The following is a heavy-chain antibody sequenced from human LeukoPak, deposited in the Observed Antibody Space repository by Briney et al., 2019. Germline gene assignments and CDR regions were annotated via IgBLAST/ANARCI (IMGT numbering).Heavy chain of an antibody. CDR2: ISAYNGNT. CDR1: GGTFSNYA. D-gene: IGHD3-22*01. J-gene: IGHJ4*02. Sequence: ASVTVSCKASGGTFSNYAITWVRQAPGQGLEWMGWISAYNGNTNYAQKLQGRVTMTTDTSTSTAYMELRSLRSDDTAVYYCARELSNYYDSSGYYDYWGQGTLVTVSS. V-gene: IGHV1-18*01. CDR3: ARELSNYYDSSGYYDY.